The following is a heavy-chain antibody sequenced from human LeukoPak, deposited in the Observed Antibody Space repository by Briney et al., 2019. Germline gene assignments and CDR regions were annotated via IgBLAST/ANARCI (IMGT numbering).Heavy chain of an antibody. J-gene: IGHJ5*02. D-gene: IGHD6-6*01. CDR1: GGSFSGYY. CDR2: INHSGST. V-gene: IGHV4-34*01. Sequence: PSETLSLTCAVYGGSFSGYYWSWIRQPPGKGLEXXXEINHSGSTNYNPSLKSRVTISVDTSKNQFSLKLSSVTAADTAVYYRARGQFDSGIAARPCWFDPWGQGTLVTVSS. CDR3: ARGQFDSGIAARPCWFDP.